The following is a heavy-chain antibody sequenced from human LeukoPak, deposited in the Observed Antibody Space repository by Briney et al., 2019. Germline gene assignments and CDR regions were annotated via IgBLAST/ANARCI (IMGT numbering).Heavy chain of an antibody. Sequence: GGSLRLSCVASGFTFSTYGMHWVRQAPGKGLEWVAVISSDGSNKYYADSVKGRVTISRDDSKNTLYLQMNSLRAEDTAVYYCAREKPYYYYGMDVWGQGTTVTVSS. V-gene: IGHV3-30*03. CDR3: AREKPYYYYGMDV. CDR1: GFTFSTYG. CDR2: ISSDGSNK. J-gene: IGHJ6*02.